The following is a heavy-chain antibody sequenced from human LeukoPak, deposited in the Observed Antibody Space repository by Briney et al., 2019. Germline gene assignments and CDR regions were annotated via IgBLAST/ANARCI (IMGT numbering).Heavy chain of an antibody. CDR2: ISYDGSKK. CDR3: AKDRHADALLTGSPSDY. V-gene: IGHV3-30*18. J-gene: IGHJ4*02. Sequence: GGSLRLSCAASGFTFSSYGMHWVRQAPGKGLEWVAVISYDGSKKYYADSVKGRFTISRDNSKNTLYLQMNSLRAEDTAVYYCAKDRHADALLTGSPSDYSGQGTLVTVSS. CDR1: GFTFSSYG. D-gene: IGHD3-9*01.